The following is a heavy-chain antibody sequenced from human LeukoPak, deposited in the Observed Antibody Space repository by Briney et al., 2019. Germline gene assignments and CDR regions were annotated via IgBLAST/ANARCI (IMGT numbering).Heavy chain of an antibody. CDR3: AKGGVYCSSTSCYSDAFDI. CDR1: GFTFSSYA. J-gene: IGHJ3*02. CDR2: ISGIVGST. D-gene: IGHD2-2*01. V-gene: IGHV3-23*01. Sequence: PGGSLRLSCAASGFTFSSYAMSWVRQAPGKGLEWVSAISGIVGSTYSAASVKGRFTISRDNSKNTLHLQMNSLRAEDTAVYYCAKGGVYCSSTSCYSDAFDIWGQGTMVTVSS.